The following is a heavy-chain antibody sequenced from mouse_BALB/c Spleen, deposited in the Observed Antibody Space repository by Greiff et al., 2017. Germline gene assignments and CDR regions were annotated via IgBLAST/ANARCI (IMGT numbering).Heavy chain of an antibody. V-gene: IGHV1S126*01. J-gene: IGHJ2*01. D-gene: IGHD2-4*01. Sequence: QVQLKESGPQLVRPGASVKISCKASGYSFTSYWMHWVKQRPGQGLEWIGMIDPSDSETRLNQKFKDKATLTVDKSSSTAYMQLSSPTSEDSAVYYCARFDYDDVFDYWGQGTTLTVSS. CDR2: IDPSDSET. CDR3: ARFDYDDVFDY. CDR1: GYSFTSYW.